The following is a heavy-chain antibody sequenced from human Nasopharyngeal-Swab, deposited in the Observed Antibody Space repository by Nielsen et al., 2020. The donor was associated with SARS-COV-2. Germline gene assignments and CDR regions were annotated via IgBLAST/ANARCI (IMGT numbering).Heavy chain of an antibody. V-gene: IGHV4-61*01. CDR2: IYYSGST. CDR1: GGSISISSYY. D-gene: IGHD5-24*01. Sequence: ETLSLTCIVSGGSISISSYYWSWIRQPPGKGLEWIGYIYYSGSTNYNPSLKSRVTISVDTSKNQFSLKLSSVTAADTAVYYCARDPRGWLQLPHWYFDLWGRGTLVTVSS. CDR3: ARDPRGWLQLPHWYFDL. J-gene: IGHJ2*01.